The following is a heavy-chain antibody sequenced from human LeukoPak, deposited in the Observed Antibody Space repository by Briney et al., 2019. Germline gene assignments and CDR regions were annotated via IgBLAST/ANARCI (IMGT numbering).Heavy chain of an antibody. CDR2: IYYSGST. CDR3: ARVYQGIPGY. V-gene: IGHV4-59*08. Sequence: SETPSLTCTVSGGSISSYYWNWIRQPPGKGLEWIGYIYYSGSTYYNPSLKSRVSISIDTSKNQFSLKLSSVTAADTAVYYCARVYQGIPGYWGQGTLVTASS. J-gene: IGHJ4*02. CDR1: GGSISSYY. D-gene: IGHD2-8*01.